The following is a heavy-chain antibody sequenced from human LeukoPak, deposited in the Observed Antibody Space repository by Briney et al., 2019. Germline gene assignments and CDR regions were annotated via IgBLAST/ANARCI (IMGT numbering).Heavy chain of an antibody. J-gene: IGHJ4*02. Sequence: PGGSLRLSCAASGFTLSSSYMHWVRQAPGKGLEWVSGINSDGSSTGYADSVKGRFTISRDNAKNSLYLQMNSLRDEDAAVYYCARSGNYDCWGQGTLVTVSS. CDR3: ARSGNYDC. CDR1: GFTLSSSY. V-gene: IGHV3-74*01. CDR2: INSDGSST. D-gene: IGHD1-1*01.